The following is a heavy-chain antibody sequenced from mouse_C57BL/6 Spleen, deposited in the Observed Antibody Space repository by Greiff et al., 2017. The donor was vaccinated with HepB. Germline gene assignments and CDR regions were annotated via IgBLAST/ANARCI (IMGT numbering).Heavy chain of an antibody. D-gene: IGHD2-4*01. CDR1: GYTFTDYY. CDR3: ARKTYYDYGYYFDY. J-gene: IGHJ2*01. V-gene: IGHV1-26*01. CDR2: INPNNGGT. Sequence: VQLQQSGPELVKPGASVKISCKASGYTFTDYYMNWVKQSHGKSLEWIGDINPNNGGTSYNQKFKGKATLTVDKSSSTAYMELRSLTSEDSAVYYCARKTYYDYGYYFDYWGQGTTLTVSS.